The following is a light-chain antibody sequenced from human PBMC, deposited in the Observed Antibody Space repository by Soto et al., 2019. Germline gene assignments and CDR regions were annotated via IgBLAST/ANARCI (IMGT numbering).Light chain of an antibody. J-gene: IGKJ1*01. V-gene: IGKV1-39*01. CDR1: QSISSY. CDR3: QQSYSTPRT. Sequence: EIQMTQSPSPLSASVGERVTIPCRASQSISSYLNWYQQKPGKAPKLLIYAASSLQSGVPSRFSGSGSGTDFTLTISSLQPEDFATYYCQQSYSTPRTFGQGTKVDIK. CDR2: AAS.